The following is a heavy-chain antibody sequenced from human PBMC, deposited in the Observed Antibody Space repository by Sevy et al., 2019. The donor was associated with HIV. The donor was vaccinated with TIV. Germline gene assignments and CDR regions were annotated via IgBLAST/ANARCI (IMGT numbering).Heavy chain of an antibody. CDR3: ARHGSWSFYFDY. D-gene: IGHD6-13*01. V-gene: IGHV4-39*01. Sequence: SETLSLTCSVSDDSISSSNYFWGRIRQPPGKGLEWIGSIYYTATTYYNPSLKSRFTLSVDTSKKQFSLKLSSVTAADTAVYYCARHGSWSFYFDYWGQGILVTVSS. J-gene: IGHJ4*02. CDR2: IYYTATT. CDR1: DDSISSSNYF.